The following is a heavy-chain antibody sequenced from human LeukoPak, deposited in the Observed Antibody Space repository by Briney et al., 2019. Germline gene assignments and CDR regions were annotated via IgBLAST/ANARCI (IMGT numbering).Heavy chain of an antibody. CDR3: AKDGVYGDYRLYYFDY. V-gene: IGHV3-30*02. J-gene: IGHJ4*02. CDR1: GFTFSSYG. CDR2: IRYDGSNK. Sequence: GGSLRLSCAAPGFTFSSYGMHWVRQAPGKGLEWVAFIRYDGSNKYYADSVKGRFTISRDNSKNTLYLQMNSLRAEDTAVYYCAKDGVYGDYRLYYFDYWGQGTLVTVSS. D-gene: IGHD4-17*01.